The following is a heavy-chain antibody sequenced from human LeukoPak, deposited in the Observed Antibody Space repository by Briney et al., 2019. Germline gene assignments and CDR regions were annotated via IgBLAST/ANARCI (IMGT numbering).Heavy chain of an antibody. CDR2: IYPGDSDT. J-gene: IGHJ2*01. CDR3: ARRKSLGPYWYFDL. Sequence: GESLKISCHGSGYRFDIYWITWVRQMPGKGLEWMGIIYPGDSDTRYSPSFRGQVTISADKSISTAYLQWSSLKASDTAMYYCARRKSLGPYWYFDLWGRGTLVTVSS. D-gene: IGHD1-26*01. V-gene: IGHV5-51*01. CDR1: GYRFDIYW.